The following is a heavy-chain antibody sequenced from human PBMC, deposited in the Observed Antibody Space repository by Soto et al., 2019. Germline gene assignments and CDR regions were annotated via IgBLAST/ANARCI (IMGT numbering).Heavy chain of an antibody. CDR2: IIPIFGTA. CDR1: EGTXISYA. CDR3: ARALNWNYRVYFDY. V-gene: IGHV1-69*06. D-gene: IGHD1-7*01. Sequence: GXSXKVSFKASEGTXISYAISLVRQAPGQGLEWIGGIIPIFGTANYAQKFQVRVTITADKSTSTAYMELSSLRSEDTAVYYCARALNWNYRVYFDYWGQGTLGTVSS. J-gene: IGHJ4*02.